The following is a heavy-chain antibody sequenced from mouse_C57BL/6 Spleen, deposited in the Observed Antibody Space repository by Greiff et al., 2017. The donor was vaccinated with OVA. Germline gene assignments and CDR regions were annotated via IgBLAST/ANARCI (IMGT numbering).Heavy chain of an antibody. CDR2: IWSGGST. CDR3: ARYYGSSYWYFDV. V-gene: IGHV2-2*01. J-gene: IGHJ1*03. Sequence: VHLVESGPGLVQPSQSLSITCTVSGFSLTSYGVHWVRQSPGKGLEWLGVIWSGGSTDYNAAFISRLSISKDNSKSQVFFKMNSLQADDTAIYYCARYYGSSYWYFDVWGTGTTVTVSS. CDR1: GFSLTSYG. D-gene: IGHD1-1*01.